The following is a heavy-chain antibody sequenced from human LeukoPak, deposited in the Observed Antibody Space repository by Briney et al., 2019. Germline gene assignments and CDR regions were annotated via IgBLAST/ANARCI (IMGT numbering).Heavy chain of an antibody. V-gene: IGHV4-39*07. J-gene: IGHJ4*02. CDR2: MYHSGTT. CDR3: ARGSSGTTIYLFDS. D-gene: IGHD3-3*01. CDR1: GGSISSSSYY. Sequence: PSETLSLTCTVSGGSISSSSYYWGWIRQPPGKGLEWIASMYHSGTTYYNPSLKSRVTISVDTSKNQFSLKLRSVTAADTAVYYCARGSSGTTIYLFDSWGQGTLVTVSS.